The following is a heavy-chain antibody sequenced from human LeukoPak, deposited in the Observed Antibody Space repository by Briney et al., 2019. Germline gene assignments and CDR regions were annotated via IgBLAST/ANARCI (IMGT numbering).Heavy chain of an antibody. D-gene: IGHD2-15*01. CDR1: GFTFEDYP. J-gene: IGHJ4*02. CDR2: FSWNSGSI. CDR3: SKDVGLGYFDY. V-gene: IGHV3-9*01. Sequence: GRSLRLSCAASGFTFEDYPMHCVRQAPGKGLEGVSGFSWNSGSIGYADSVKRRFTISRDNAKNPLYLQMNSLRAEDTALYSSKDVGLGYFDYWGQGTLVTVSS.